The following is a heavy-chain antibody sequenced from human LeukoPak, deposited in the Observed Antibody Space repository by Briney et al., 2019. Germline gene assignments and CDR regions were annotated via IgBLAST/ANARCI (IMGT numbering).Heavy chain of an antibody. CDR3: ASPRPLQSGPYYYGMDV. V-gene: IGHV3-11*03. J-gene: IGHJ6*02. Sequence: GRFTISRDNAKNSLYLQMNSLRAEDTAVYYCASPRPLQSGPYYYGMDVWGQGTTVTVSS. D-gene: IGHD4-11*01.